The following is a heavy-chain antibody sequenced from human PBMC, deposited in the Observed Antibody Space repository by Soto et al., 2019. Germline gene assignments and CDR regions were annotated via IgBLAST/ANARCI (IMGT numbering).Heavy chain of an antibody. CDR3: VGSRGWLFDY. V-gene: IGHV3-7*05. J-gene: IGHJ4*02. CDR1: GFTFSAYW. D-gene: IGHD6-19*01. Sequence: ESGGDLVQPGGSLRLSCAASGFTFSAYWMQWVRQAPGKGLEWVAIIKQDGSEKYYVDSVTGRFTISRDNAKNSLYLQMSSLRAEDTAMYYCVGSRGWLFDYWGQGTLVTVSS. CDR2: IKQDGSEK.